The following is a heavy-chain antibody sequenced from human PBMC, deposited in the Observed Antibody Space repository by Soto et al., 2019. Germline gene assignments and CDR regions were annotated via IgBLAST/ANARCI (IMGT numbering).Heavy chain of an antibody. CDR2: IYYSGST. V-gene: IGHV4-31*03. J-gene: IGHJ4*02. Sequence: PSETLSLTCTVSGGSISSGGYYWSWIRQHPGKGLEWIGYIYYSGSTYYNPSLKSRVTISVDTSKNQFSLKLSTVTAADTAVYYCARALAYDYVWPPEYWGQGTLVTVSS. D-gene: IGHD3-16*01. CDR1: GGSISSGGYY. CDR3: ARALAYDYVWPPEY.